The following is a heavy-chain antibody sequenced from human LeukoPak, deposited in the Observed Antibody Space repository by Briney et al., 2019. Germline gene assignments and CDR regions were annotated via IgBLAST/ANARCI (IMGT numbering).Heavy chain of an antibody. J-gene: IGHJ4*02. CDR2: IRGSDGSK. CDR3: AKDVYGDYGGLDY. D-gene: IGHD4-17*01. Sequence: PGGSLRLSCAASGFTFSTYAMSWVRQAPGKGLEWVSSIRGSDGSKYYADSVKGRFAISRDNSKNTLYLQMNSLRAKDTAVYYCAKDVYGDYGGLDYWGQGTLVTVSS. CDR1: GFTFSTYA. V-gene: IGHV3-23*01.